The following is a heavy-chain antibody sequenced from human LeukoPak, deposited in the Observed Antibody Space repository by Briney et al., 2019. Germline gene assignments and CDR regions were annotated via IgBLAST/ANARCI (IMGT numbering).Heavy chain of an antibody. Sequence: PGGSLRLSCAASGFTFSSYSMNWVRQAPGKGLEWVSSISSSSSYIYYADSVKGRFTISRDNAKNSLYLQMNSLRAEDTAVYYCARVGNLYDYYYMDVWGKGTTVTISS. J-gene: IGHJ6*03. CDR2: ISSSSSYI. V-gene: IGHV3-21*01. D-gene: IGHD1-14*01. CDR3: ARVGNLYDYYYMDV. CDR1: GFTFSSYS.